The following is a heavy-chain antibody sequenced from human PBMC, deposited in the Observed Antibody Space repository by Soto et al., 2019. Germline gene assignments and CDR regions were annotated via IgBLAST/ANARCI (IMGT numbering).Heavy chain of an antibody. V-gene: IGHV4-34*01. CDR2: INHSGST. CDR1: GGSFSGYY. Sequence: QVQLQQWGAGLLKPSETLSLTCAVYGGSFSGYYWSWIRQPPGKGLEWIGEINHSGSTNYNPSLKSRVTISVDTSKNQFSLKLSSVTAADTAVYYCARVPRLYYYYSMDVWGKGTTVTVSS. J-gene: IGHJ6*03. CDR3: ARVPRLYYYYSMDV.